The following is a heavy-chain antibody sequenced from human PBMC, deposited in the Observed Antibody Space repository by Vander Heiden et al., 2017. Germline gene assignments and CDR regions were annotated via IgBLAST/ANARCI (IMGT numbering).Heavy chain of an antibody. CDR3: AKDASDAFDI. Sequence: VQLLESGGGLVQPGGSLRPPCEASGFIFSNYAISWIRQAPGKGLEWVSAISGSGDSIYHADTVKGRFTISRDNSKNTVSLQMDSLRDEDTAVYYCAKDASDAFDIWGQGTMVTVSS. J-gene: IGHJ3*02. CDR2: ISGSGDSI. V-gene: IGHV3-23*01. CDR1: GFIFSNYA.